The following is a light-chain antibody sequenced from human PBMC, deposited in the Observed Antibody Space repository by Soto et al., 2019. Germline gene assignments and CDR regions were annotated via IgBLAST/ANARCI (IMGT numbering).Light chain of an antibody. CDR1: KHDVGFYDF. J-gene: IGLJ1*01. CDR3: KSYAGSNTYV. Sequence: SARTPPPSASGSPGQSVTISCTVTKHDVGFYDFVSLYQHHPGKAPRLIIYEVVQRPSGVPDRFSGYKSGNTASLTVSGLQAEDEADYFCKSYAGSNTYVFGSGTKV. CDR2: EVV. V-gene: IGLV2-8*01.